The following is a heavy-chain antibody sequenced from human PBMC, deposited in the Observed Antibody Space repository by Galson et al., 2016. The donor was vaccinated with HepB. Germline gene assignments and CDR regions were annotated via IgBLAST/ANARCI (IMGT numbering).Heavy chain of an antibody. CDR3: ARYFNPFDY. J-gene: IGHJ4*02. D-gene: IGHD2/OR15-2a*01. CDR1: GYTFSDYD. Sequence: SVKVSCKASGYTFSDYDINWVRQAPGQGLEWMGWMSPSTGNTGYAQKFADRVVMTADTSARTAYVELSGLTSDDTATYYWARYFNPFDYWGQGTLLVVSS. V-gene: IGHV1-8*02. CDR2: MSPSTGNT.